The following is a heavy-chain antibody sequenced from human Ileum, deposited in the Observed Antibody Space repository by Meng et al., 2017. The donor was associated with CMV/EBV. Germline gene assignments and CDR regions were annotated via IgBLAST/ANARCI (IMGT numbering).Heavy chain of an antibody. V-gene: IGHV3-21*01. J-gene: IGHJ4*02. CDR1: GFTFSTFG. D-gene: IGHD3-10*01. CDR3: ARGFYYGLH. CDR2: ISASGGPI. Sequence: EVYLLVSGGGLVKPGGSLRLSCAASGFTFSTFGMNWVRQAPGKGPEWVSYISASGGPIYYADSVKGRFTISRDDAKNSLYLQMNNLRAEDTAVYYCARGFYYGLHWGQGTLVTVSS.